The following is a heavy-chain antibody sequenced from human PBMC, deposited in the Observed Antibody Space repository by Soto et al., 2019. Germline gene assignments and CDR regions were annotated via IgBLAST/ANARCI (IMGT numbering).Heavy chain of an antibody. Sequence: PGESLKISCKGSGYSFTSYWISWVRQMPGKGLEWMGRIDPSDSYTNYSPSFQGHVTISADKPISTAYLQWSSLKASDTAMYYCASTVGAILNYYYYGMDVWGQGTTVTVSS. CDR2: IDPSDSYT. CDR1: GYSFTSYW. J-gene: IGHJ6*02. CDR3: ASTVGAILNYYYYGMDV. V-gene: IGHV5-10-1*01. D-gene: IGHD1-26*01.